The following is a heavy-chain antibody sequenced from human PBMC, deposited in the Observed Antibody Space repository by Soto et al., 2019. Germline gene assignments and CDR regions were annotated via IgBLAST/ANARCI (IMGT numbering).Heavy chain of an antibody. D-gene: IGHD3-16*02. CDR3: ARVDDYVWGSFRP. CDR1: GYTFTGYY. J-gene: IGHJ4*02. Sequence: GASVKVSCKASGYTFTGYYMHWVRQAPGQGLEWMGWINPNSGGTNYAQKFQGRVTTTRDTSISTAYMELSRLRSDDTAVYYCARVDDYVWGSFRPWGQGTQVTVSS. CDR2: INPNSGGT. V-gene: IGHV1-2*02.